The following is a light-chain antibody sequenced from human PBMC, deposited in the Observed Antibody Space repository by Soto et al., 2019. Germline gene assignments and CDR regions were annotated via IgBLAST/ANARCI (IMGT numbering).Light chain of an antibody. CDR2: GAS. CDR1: QSVSSSY. V-gene: IGKV3-20*01. Sequence: EIVLTQSPGTLSVSPGERVPPSCRASQSVSSSYLAWYQQKPGQAPRLLIYGASNRATGIADRFSGSGSGTDFTLTISRLEPEDFAVYYCQQYDNSPLTFGGGTKVDIK. J-gene: IGKJ4*01. CDR3: QQYDNSPLT.